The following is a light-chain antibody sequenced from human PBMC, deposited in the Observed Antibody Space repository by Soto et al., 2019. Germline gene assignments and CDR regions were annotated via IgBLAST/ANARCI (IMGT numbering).Light chain of an antibody. CDR3: SSSAGIYHYLV. V-gene: IGLV2-8*01. J-gene: IGLJ3*02. CDR2: EVN. CDR1: SSDIGGYNS. Sequence: QSVLTQPPSASGSPGQSVTISCTGTSSDIGGYNSVSWYQQHPGKAPRLMIYEVNQRPSGVPDRFSGSKSGCTASLTVSVLQTEDEAFYYCSSSAGIYHYLVFGGGTKLTVL.